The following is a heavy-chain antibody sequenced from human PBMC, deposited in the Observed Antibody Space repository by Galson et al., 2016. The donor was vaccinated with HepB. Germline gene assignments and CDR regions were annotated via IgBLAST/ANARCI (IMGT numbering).Heavy chain of an antibody. J-gene: IGHJ5*02. CDR2: TYWNDDK. Sequence: PALVKPTQTLTLTCTFSGFSLSTSGVGVGWIRQSPGKALEWLALTYWNDDKRSSPSLKSRLTITKDTAKNLVVLTMTNMDPVDTATYSCSHRRNEILTGYYSPGWFDPWGRGTLVTVSS. CDR3: SHRRNEILTGYYSPGWFDP. D-gene: IGHD3-9*01. V-gene: IGHV2-5*01. CDR1: GFSLSTSGVG.